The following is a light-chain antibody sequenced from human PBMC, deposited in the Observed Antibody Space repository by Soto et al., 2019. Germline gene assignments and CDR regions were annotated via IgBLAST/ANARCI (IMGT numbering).Light chain of an antibody. CDR1: QSISTY. CDR2: KAS. Sequence: DIQMTQSPSSLSASVGDRVTITCRASQSISTYLNWYQQKSGKAPKLLIYKASTLKSGVPSRFSGSGSGTEFTLTISSLQSEDFAVYYCHQYNHWLTWTFGQGTKVDIK. CDR3: HQYNHWLTWT. J-gene: IGKJ1*01. V-gene: IGKV1-5*03.